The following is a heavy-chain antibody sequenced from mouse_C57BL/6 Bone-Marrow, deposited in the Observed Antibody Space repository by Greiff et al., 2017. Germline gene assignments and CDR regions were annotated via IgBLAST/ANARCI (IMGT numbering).Heavy chain of an antibody. V-gene: IGHV1-81*01. Sequence: VQLQQSGAELARPGASVKLSCKASGYTFTSYGISWVKQRTGQGLEWIGDIYPRSGSTYYNEKFKGKATLTADKSSSTAYMELRSLTSVDSAVYLCARSERTYYSDSSYVAFWGQGTLVTVSA. J-gene: IGHJ3*01. CDR3: ARSERTYYSDSSYVAF. D-gene: IGHD1-1*01. CDR1: GYTFTSYG. CDR2: IYPRSGST.